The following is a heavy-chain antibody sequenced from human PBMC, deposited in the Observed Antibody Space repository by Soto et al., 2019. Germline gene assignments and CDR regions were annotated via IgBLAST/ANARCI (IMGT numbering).Heavy chain of an antibody. CDR2: IIPIFGTA. D-gene: IGHD6-13*01. Sequence: SVKVSCKASGGTFSSYAISWVRQAPGQGLEWMGGIIPIFGTANYAQKFQGRVTITADESTSTAYMELSSLRSEDTAVYYCVQQLVRGHYYYGMDVWGQGTTVTVSS. J-gene: IGHJ6*02. CDR1: GGTFSSYA. V-gene: IGHV1-69*13. CDR3: VQQLVRGHYYYGMDV.